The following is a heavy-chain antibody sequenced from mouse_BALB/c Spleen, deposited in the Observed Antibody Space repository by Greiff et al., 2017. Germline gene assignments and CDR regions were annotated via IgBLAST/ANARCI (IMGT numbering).Heavy chain of an antibody. CDR2: ISSGSSTI. CDR1: GFTFSSFG. CDR3: AREGESPYYGCLAY. D-gene: IGHD1-2*01. Sequence: EVKLVESGGGLVQPGGSRKLSCAASGFTFSSFGMHWVRQAPEKGLEWVADISSGSSTIYYADTVKGRFTISKDNPNNTLYLQMTSLRSEDTAMYYGAREGESPYYGCLAYWGQGTLVTVSA. J-gene: IGHJ3*01. V-gene: IGHV5-17*02.